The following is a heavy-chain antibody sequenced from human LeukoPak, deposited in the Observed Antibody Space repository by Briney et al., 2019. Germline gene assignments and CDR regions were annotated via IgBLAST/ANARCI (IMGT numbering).Heavy chain of an antibody. D-gene: IGHD3-3*01. J-gene: IGHJ6*02. V-gene: IGHV7-4-1*01. Sequence: ASVKVSCKASGGTFTSYAMNWVRQAPGQGLEWMGWINTNTGNPTYAQGFTGRFVFSLDTSVSTAYLQICSLKAEDTAVYYCARDHYDFWSGYFYYYYYGMDVWGQGTTVTVSS. CDR3: ARDHYDFWSGYFYYYYYGMDV. CDR2: INTNTGNP. CDR1: GGTFTSYA.